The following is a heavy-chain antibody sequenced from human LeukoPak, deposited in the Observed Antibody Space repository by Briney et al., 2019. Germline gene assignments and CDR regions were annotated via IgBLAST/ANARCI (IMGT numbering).Heavy chain of an antibody. Sequence: ASVPVSRQASGYTFTSYYLHLLRLAPAPGLEWMGVINPSTGETTYAHKVPVKLTMTRDMSTSTVYMELSSLTSEDTAVFYCARYGFSTVWQGGWNAFDIWGQGRVVTVS. CDR2: INPSTGET. CDR3: ARYGFSTVWQGGWNAFDI. CDR1: GYTFTSYY. D-gene: IGHD6-13*01. V-gene: IGHV1-46*01. J-gene: IGHJ3*02.